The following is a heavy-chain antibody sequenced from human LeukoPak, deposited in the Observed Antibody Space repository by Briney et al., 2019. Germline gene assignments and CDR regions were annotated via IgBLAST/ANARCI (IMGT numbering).Heavy chain of an antibody. CDR2: ISSSSSYI. D-gene: IGHD6-19*01. Sequence: GGSLRLSCAASGFTFSSYSMNWVRQAPGKGLEWVSSISSSSSYIYYADSVKGRFTISRDNAKNSLYLQMNSLRAEDTAVYYCAREEPAVAGLFDYWGQGTLVTVSS. V-gene: IGHV3-21*01. CDR1: GFTFSSYS. CDR3: AREEPAVAGLFDY. J-gene: IGHJ4*02.